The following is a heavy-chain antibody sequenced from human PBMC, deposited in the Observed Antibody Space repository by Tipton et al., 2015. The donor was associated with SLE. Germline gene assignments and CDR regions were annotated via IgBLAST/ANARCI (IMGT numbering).Heavy chain of an antibody. V-gene: IGHV4-34*01. Sequence: GLVKPSETLSLACAVYGGSFSDYYWNCIRQPPGKGPEWIGDITHTGRTIYNPSLESRVTMSVDASKNHFSLSLSSVTAADTALYSCARRRYSGYEGYFDYWGQGRLVTVTS. CDR3: ARRRYSGYEGYFDY. D-gene: IGHD5-12*01. CDR2: ITHTGRT. CDR1: GGSFSDYY. J-gene: IGHJ4*02.